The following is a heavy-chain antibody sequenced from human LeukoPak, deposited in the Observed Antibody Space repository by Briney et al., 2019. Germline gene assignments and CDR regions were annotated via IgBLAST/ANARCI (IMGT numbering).Heavy chain of an antibody. CDR3: AREGNIAAAGRGIDP. V-gene: IGHV1-69*13. CDR2: IIPIFGTA. CDR1: GGTFSSYA. D-gene: IGHD6-13*01. Sequence: GASVKVSCKASGGTFSSYAISWVRQAPGQGLEWMGGIIPIFGTANYAQKFQGRVTITADESTSTAYMELSSLRSEDTAVYYCAREGNIAAAGRGIDPWGQGTLVTVSS. J-gene: IGHJ5*02.